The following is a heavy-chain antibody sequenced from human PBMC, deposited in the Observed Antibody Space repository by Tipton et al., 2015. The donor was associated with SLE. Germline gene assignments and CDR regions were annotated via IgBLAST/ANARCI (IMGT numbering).Heavy chain of an antibody. CDR3: ARDGGQRVISGTYDFYYYGLDV. V-gene: IGHV4-39*02. Sequence: TLSLTCSVSGVSISSTNYHWGWVRQPPGKGLEWIGSIFYGGYTYYNPSLKSRVTMSVDPSKNQFSLKLSSVTAADTAVYYCARDGGQRVISGTYDFYYYGLDVWGQGTTVTVSS. CDR2: IFYGGYT. D-gene: IGHD6-13*01. J-gene: IGHJ6*02. CDR1: GVSISSTNYH.